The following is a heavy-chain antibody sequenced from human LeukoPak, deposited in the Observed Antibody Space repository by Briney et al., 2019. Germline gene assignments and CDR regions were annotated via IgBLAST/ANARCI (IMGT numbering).Heavy chain of an antibody. CDR1: GFTFSSYA. V-gene: IGHV3-23*01. CDR2: TSGSGST. J-gene: IGHJ4*02. D-gene: IGHD3-10*01. Sequence: GGSLRLSCAASGFTFSSYAMTWVRQAPGKGLEWVSTTSGSGSTYYADSVKGRFTISRDNSKNTLYLQMNSVRAEDTAVYYCAKGITMVRGVLDYWGQGTLVTVSS. CDR3: AKGITMVRGVLDY.